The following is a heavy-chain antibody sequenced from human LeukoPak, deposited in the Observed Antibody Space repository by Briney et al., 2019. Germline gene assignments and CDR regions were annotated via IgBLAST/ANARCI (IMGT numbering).Heavy chain of an antibody. D-gene: IGHD4-17*01. CDR2: INQDGSEK. V-gene: IGHV3-7*01. J-gene: IGHJ4*02. CDR1: GFTFSSYW. CDR3: AREKTRNDYGDYTYYFDY. Sequence: GGSLRLSCTASGFTFSSYWMSWVRQAPGKGLEWVANINQDGSEKNYVDSVKGRFTISRDKVKNSLYLQMKSLRAEDTAVYYCAREKTRNDYGDYTYYFDYWGQGTLVTVSS.